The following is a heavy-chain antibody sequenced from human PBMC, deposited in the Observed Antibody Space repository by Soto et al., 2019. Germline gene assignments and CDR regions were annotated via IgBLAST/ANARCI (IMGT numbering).Heavy chain of an antibody. CDR1: GLSFSSLA. V-gene: IGHV3-23*01. J-gene: IGHJ4*02. D-gene: IGHD2-21*02. Sequence: PGGSLRLSCAASGLSFSSLAMSGVRQAPGKGLEWVSSISGRGVDTLYADSVKGRFTISRDNSRNTLYLQVNSLRAEDTAVYYCAKDQTDVTLFDYWGQGTLVTVSS. CDR3: AKDQTDVTLFDY. CDR2: ISGRGVDT.